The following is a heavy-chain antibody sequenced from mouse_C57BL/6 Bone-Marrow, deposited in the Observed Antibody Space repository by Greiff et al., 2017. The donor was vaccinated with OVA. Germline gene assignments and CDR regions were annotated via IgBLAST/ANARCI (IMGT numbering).Heavy chain of an antibody. CDR3: ARYTGSFYSMDY. CDR2: IRNKANGYTT. CDR1: GFTFTDYY. J-gene: IGHJ4*01. V-gene: IGHV7-3*01. Sequence: EVKLMESGGGLVQPGGSLSLSCAASGFTFTDYYMSWVRQPPGTALEWLGFIRNKANGYTTEYSASVKGRFTISRDNSQSILYLQMNALRAEDSATYYCARYTGSFYSMDYWGQGTSVTVSS.